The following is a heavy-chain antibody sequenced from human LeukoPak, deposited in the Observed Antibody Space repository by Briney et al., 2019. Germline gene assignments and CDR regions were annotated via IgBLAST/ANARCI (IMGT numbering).Heavy chain of an antibody. CDR2: ISYDGSNK. D-gene: IGHD3-22*01. Sequence: GGSLRLSCAASGFTFSRFGMHWVRQAPGKGLEWVAFISYDGSNKYYEDSVKGRFTISRDNSKNTLYLQMNSLRAEDTAVYYCARDAYYDSTGLSAFDIWGQGTMVTVSS. CDR3: ARDAYYDSTGLSAFDI. J-gene: IGHJ3*02. CDR1: GFTFSRFG. V-gene: IGHV3-30*03.